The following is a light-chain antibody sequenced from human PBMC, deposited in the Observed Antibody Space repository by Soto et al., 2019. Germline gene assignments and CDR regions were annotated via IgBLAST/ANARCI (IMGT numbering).Light chain of an antibody. V-gene: IGKV3-20*01. CDR3: QQIGSSLWT. CDR1: QSVSSSY. Sequence: EIVLTQYPGTLSLSPGERATLSCRASQSVSSSYLAWYQQKPGQAPRLVMYAASSRGTGIPDRFSGSGSGTDFTLTISRLEPEDCAVDYCQQIGSSLWTFGQGNNVEIK. CDR2: AAS. J-gene: IGKJ1*01.